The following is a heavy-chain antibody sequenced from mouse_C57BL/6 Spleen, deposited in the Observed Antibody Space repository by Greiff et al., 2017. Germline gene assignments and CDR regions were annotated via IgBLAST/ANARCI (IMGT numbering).Heavy chain of an antibody. CDR2: IAPSDSYT. D-gene: IGHD6-1*01. CDR1: GYTFTSYW. CDR3: ARRNPHSALAFDV. J-gene: IGHJ1*03. Sequence: QVQLQQSGAELVMPGASVKLSCKASGYTFTSYWMHWVKQRPGQGLEWIGVIAPSDSYTNYNPKFKGKSTLTVDKSSSTAYMQLRSLTSEDSAVDYCARRNPHSALAFDVWGTGTTVTVSA. V-gene: IGHV1-69*01.